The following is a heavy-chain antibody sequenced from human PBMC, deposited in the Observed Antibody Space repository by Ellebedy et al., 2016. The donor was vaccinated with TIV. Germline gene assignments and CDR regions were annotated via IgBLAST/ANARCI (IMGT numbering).Heavy chain of an antibody. CDR3: ARGDVYNFGYFEY. CDR2: IYSGGST. J-gene: IGHJ4*02. Sequence: PGGSLRLSCAASGFSVSSNSMSWVRQAPGKGLEWVSVIYSGGSTYYADSVKGRFTISRDTSKNTLFLQMNSLRVEDTAVYFCARGDVYNFGYFEYWGQGTLVTVSS. D-gene: IGHD5-24*01. V-gene: IGHV3-53*01. CDR1: GFSVSSNS.